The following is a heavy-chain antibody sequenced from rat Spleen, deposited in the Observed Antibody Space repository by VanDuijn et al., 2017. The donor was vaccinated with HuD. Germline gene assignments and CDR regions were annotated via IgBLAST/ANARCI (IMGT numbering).Heavy chain of an antibody. Sequence: EVQLVESDGGLVQPGRSLKLSCAASGFTFNNYGMAWVRQAPTKGLEWVATISYDGISTYYRDSVKGRFTISRDNAKSTLYLQMDSLRSADTATYYCSRRIQPFYFDYWGQGVMVTVSS. D-gene: IGHD4-2*01. CDR1: GFTFNNYG. CDR3: SRRIQPFYFDY. J-gene: IGHJ2*01. V-gene: IGHV5-29*01. CDR2: ISYDGIST.